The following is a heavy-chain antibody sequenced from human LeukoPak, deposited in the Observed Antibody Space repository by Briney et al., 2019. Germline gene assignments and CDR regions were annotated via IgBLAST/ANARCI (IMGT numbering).Heavy chain of an antibody. V-gene: IGHV3-21*01. J-gene: IGHJ4*02. CDR2: ISSSGSYI. CDR1: GFTFSSYS. Sequence: PGGSLRLSCAASGFTFSSYSMNWVRQAPGKGLEWVSSISSSGSYIYYADSVKGRFTISRDNAKNSLYLQMNSLRAEDTAVYYCARDLLGDYWGQGTLVTVSS. CDR3: ARDLLGDY.